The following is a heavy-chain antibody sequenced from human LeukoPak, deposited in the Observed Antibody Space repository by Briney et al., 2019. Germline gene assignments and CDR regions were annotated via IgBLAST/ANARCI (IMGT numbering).Heavy chain of an antibody. Sequence: ASVKVSCKASGYTLIGYYMHWVRQAPGQGLEWMGWINPNSGSTNYAQKFQGRVTITADKSTSTAYMELSSLRSEDTAVYYCARGGGAQYYYYMDVWGKGTTVTVSS. V-gene: IGHV1-2*02. J-gene: IGHJ6*03. CDR2: INPNSGST. CDR3: ARGGGAQYYYYMDV. CDR1: GYTLIGYY. D-gene: IGHD3-16*01.